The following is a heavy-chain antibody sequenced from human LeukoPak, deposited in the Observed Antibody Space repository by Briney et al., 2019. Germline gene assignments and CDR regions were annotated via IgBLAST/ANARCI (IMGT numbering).Heavy chain of an antibody. V-gene: IGHV3-30*01. CDR1: GFTFSSYA. J-gene: IGHJ4*02. Sequence: GGSLRLSCAASGFTFSSYAMHWVRQAPGKGLEWEAVISYDGSNKYYADSVKGRFTISRDNSKNTLYLQMNSLRAEDTAVYYCAREYYYDSSGYSSPVDYWGQGTLVTVSS. D-gene: IGHD3-22*01. CDR3: AREYYYDSSGYSSPVDY. CDR2: ISYDGSNK.